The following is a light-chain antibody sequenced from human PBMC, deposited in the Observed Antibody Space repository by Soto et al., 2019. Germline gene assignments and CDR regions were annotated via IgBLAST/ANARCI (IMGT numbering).Light chain of an antibody. CDR2: DAS. J-gene: IGKJ5*01. CDR3: QQRSNWPPIT. CDR1: QSVSSY. V-gene: IGKV3-11*01. Sequence: EIVLTQSPAALSLSPGERATLSCRARQSVSSYLAWYQQKPGQAPRLLIYDASNRATGIPARFSGSGSGTDFTLTISSLEPEDFAVYYCQQRSNWPPITFGQGTRRRLN.